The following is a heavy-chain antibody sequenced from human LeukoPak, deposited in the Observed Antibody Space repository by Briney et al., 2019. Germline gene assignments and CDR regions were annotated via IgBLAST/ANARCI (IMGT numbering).Heavy chain of an antibody. J-gene: IGHJ6*03. CDR2: ISGNGGST. D-gene: IGHD2-2*01. V-gene: IGHV3-23*01. CDR1: GFTFSSYS. CDR3: AVCLTSCYQNYYYYMDV. Sequence: PGGSLRLSCAASGFTFSSYSMNWVRQAPGKGLEWVSVISGNGGSTYYADSVKGRFTISRDNSKNTLYLQMNSLRAEDTAVYYCAVCLTSCYQNYYYYMDVWGKGTTVTVSS.